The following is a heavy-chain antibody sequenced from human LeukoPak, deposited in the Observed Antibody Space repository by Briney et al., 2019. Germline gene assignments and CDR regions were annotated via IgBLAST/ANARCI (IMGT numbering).Heavy chain of an antibody. CDR2: INHSGGT. CDR3: ARGVDYYGV. V-gene: IGHV4-34*01. J-gene: IGHJ4*02. Sequence: SETLSLTCAVYGGSLSGYSWNWIRQPPVKGLEWIGEINHSGGTNYNPSLKSRVTISVDTSKKQFSLKLSSVTAADTAVYYCARGVDYYGVWGQGTLVTVSP. D-gene: IGHD3-10*01. CDR1: GGSLSGYS.